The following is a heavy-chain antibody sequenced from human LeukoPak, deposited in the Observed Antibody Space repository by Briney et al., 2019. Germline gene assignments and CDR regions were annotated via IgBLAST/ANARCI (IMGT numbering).Heavy chain of an antibody. CDR1: GYTFTSYD. CDR2: MNPNSGTT. CDR3: ARRTGYYNYMAV. V-gene: IGHV1-8*01. Sequence: GASVKVSCKASGYTFTSYDMNWVRQATGQGLEWMGWMNPNSGTTGYAQKFQGRVTVTRNTSISTAYMELSSLRSEDTAVYYCARRTGYYNYMAVWGKGTTVTVSS. J-gene: IGHJ6*03. D-gene: IGHD2-8*02.